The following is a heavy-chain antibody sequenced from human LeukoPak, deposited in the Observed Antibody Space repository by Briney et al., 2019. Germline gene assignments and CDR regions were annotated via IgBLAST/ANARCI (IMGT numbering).Heavy chain of an antibody. D-gene: IGHD6-13*01. CDR1: GGTFSSYA. J-gene: IGHJ6*03. CDR3: AGRAQQQLPSPYYYYYMDV. CDR2: IIPIFGTA. Sequence: SVKVSCKASGGTFSSYAISWVRQAPGQGLEWMGGIIPIFGTANYAQKFQGRVTITTDESTSTAYMELSSLRSEDTAVYYCAGRAQQQLPSPYYYYYMDVWGKGTTVTVSS. V-gene: IGHV1-69*05.